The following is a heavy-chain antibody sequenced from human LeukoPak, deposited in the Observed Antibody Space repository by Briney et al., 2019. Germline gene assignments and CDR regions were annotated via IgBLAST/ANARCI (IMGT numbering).Heavy chain of an antibody. D-gene: IGHD1-26*01. CDR1: GYTFTGYY. CDR2: INPNSGGT. V-gene: IGHV1-2*02. CDR3: ARGALRSRSYRYNWFDP. Sequence: ASVKVCCKASGYTFTGYYMHWVRQAPGQGLEWMGWINPNSGGTNYAQKFQGRVTMTRDTSISTAYMELSKLRSDDTAVYYCARGALRSRSYRYNWFDPWGQGTLVTVSS. J-gene: IGHJ5*02.